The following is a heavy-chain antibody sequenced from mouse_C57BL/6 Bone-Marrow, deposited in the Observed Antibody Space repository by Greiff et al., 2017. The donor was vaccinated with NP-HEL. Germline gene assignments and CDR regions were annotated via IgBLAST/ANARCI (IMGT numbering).Heavy chain of an antibody. CDR3: ARRREYYGSSPGAMDY. CDR1: GFSLTSYA. CDR2: IWTGGGT. D-gene: IGHD1-1*01. V-gene: IGHV2-9-1*01. Sequence: VQLVESGPGLVAPSQSLSITCTVSGFSLTSYAISWVRQPPGQGLEWLGVIWTGGGTNYNSALKSRLSISKDNSKSQVFLKMNSLQTDDTARDYCARRREYYGSSPGAMDYWGQGTSVTVSS. J-gene: IGHJ4*01.